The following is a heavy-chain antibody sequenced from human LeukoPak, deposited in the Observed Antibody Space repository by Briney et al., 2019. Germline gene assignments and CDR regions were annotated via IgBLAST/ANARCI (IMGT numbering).Heavy chain of an antibody. Sequence: SETLSLTCTVSGGSISSSSYYWGWIRQPPGTGLEWIGIIYYSGNTYYNPSLKSRVTISVDTTKNQFSLRLSSVTAADTAVHYCARDSLGAGTVGATSGYWGQGTLVTVSS. V-gene: IGHV4-39*02. D-gene: IGHD1-26*01. CDR2: IYYSGNT. CDR3: ARDSLGAGTVGATSGY. CDR1: GGSISSSSYY. J-gene: IGHJ4*02.